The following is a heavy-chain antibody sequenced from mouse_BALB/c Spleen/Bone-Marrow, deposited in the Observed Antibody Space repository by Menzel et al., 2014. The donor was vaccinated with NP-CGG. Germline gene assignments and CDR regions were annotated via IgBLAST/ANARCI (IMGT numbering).Heavy chain of an antibody. CDR2: IHPNSGNT. Sequence: QVQLQQSGSVLVRPGASVKLSCKASGYTFTSSWMHWAKQRPGQGLEWIGEIHPNSGNTNYNEKFKGKATLTVDTSSSTAHVDLSSLTSEDSAVYYCVREKIYGNYLWYFDVWGAGTTVTVSS. CDR3: VREKIYGNYLWYFDV. CDR1: GYTFTSSW. V-gene: IGHV1S130*01. D-gene: IGHD2-1*01. J-gene: IGHJ1*01.